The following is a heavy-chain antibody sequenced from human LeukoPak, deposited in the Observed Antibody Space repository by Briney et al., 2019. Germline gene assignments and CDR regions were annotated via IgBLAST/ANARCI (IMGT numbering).Heavy chain of an antibody. J-gene: IGHJ6*03. D-gene: IGHD3-3*01. V-gene: IGHV1-18*01. CDR1: GYTFTSYG. CDR2: ISAYNGNT. Sequence: ASVKVSCKASGYTFTSYGISWVRQAPGQGLEWMGWISAYNGNTNYAQKLQGRVTMTTDTSTSTAYMELRSLRSDDTAVYYCAKLPTYPYDFWSGYPGPKYYYYYMDVWGKGTTVTVSS. CDR3: AKLPTYPYDFWSGYPGPKYYYYYMDV.